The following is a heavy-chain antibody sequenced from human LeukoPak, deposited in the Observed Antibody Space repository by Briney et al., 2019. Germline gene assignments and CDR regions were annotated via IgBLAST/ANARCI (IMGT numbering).Heavy chain of an antibody. D-gene: IGHD4-17*01. CDR3: AGDYGDYGSYFDY. Sequence: GGSLRLSCAASGFTFSSYSMNWVRQAPGKGLEWVSSTSSSSSYIYYADSVKGRFTISRDNAKNSLYLQMNSLRAEDTAVYYCAGDYGDYGSYFDYWGQGTLVTVSS. CDR1: GFTFSSYS. V-gene: IGHV3-21*01. CDR2: TSSSSSYI. J-gene: IGHJ4*02.